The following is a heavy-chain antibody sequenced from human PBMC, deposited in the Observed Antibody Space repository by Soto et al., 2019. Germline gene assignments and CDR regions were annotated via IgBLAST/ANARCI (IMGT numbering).Heavy chain of an antibody. V-gene: IGHV1-46*03. J-gene: IGHJ4*02. CDR3: ARGWAAHFDY. CDR2: INPRGDRT. D-gene: IGHD1-26*01. CDR1: GNTFTNYY. Sequence: QVQLVQSGAEVKKPGASVKVSCKASGNTFTNYYMHWVRQAPGQGLERMGIINPRGDRTTYAHKFQGRVIMTRDTSTSTVDMELSSLKSEDTAVYFCARGWAAHFDYWGQGTLVTVSS.